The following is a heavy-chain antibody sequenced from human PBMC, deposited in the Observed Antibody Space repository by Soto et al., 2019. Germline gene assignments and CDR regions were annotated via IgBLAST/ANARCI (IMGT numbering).Heavy chain of an antibody. CDR1: GGTFSSYA. V-gene: IGHV1-69*13. CDR2: IIPIFGTA. J-gene: IGHJ6*02. Sequence: SVKVSCKASGGTFSSYAIGWVRQAPGQGLEWMGGIIPIFGTANYAQKFQGRVTITADESTSTAYMELSSLRSEDTAVYYCARSHCSDCYYYYYGMDVWGQGTTVTVSS. CDR3: ARSHCSDCYYYYYGMDV. D-gene: IGHD2-21*02.